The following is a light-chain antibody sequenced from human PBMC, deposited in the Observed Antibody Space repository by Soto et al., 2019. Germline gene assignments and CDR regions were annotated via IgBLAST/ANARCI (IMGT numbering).Light chain of an antibody. CDR1: SSNIGSNS. J-gene: IGLJ1*01. CDR2: TIN. V-gene: IGLV1-44*01. Sequence: QSVLTQPPSASGTPGQRVTISCSGSSSNIGSNSVIWYQQLPGTAPKLLIYTINQRPSGVPDRFSGSQSGTSASLAISGLQSEDEADYYCAAWDDSLNGYVFGTGTKVTVL. CDR3: AAWDDSLNGYV.